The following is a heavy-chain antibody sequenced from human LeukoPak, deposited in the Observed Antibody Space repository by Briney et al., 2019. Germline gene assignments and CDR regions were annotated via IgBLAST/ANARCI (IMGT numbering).Heavy chain of an antibody. V-gene: IGHV3-53*01. Sequence: GGSLRLSCAASGFTVSSNYMSWVRQAPGKGLEWVSVIYSGGSTYYADSVKGRFTISRDNPKNPLYLQMNSLRAEDTAVYYCASPTPTTVITIPGDYYYGMDVWGQGTTVTVSS. CDR1: GFTVSSNY. D-gene: IGHD3-3*01. CDR2: IYSGGST. J-gene: IGHJ6*02. CDR3: ASPTPTTVITIPGDYYYGMDV.